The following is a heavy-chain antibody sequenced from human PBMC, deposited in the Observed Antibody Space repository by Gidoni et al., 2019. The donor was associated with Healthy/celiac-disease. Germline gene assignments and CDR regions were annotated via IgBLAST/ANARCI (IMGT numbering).Heavy chain of an antibody. J-gene: IGHJ4*02. V-gene: IGHV3-30-3*01. Sequence: QVQLVESGGGVVQPGRSLRLSCAASGFPFSSYAMHWVRQAPGKGLEWVAVISYDGSNKYYADSVKGRFTISRDNSKNTLYLQMNSLRAEDTAVYYCARARATGSTLDYWGQGTLVTVSS. CDR3: ARARATGSTLDY. D-gene: IGHD2-15*01. CDR2: ISYDGSNK. CDR1: GFPFSSYA.